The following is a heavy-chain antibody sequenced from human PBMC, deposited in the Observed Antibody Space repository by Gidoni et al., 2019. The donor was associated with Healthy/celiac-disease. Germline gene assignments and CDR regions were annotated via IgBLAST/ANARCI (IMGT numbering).Heavy chain of an antibody. V-gene: IGHV3-21*01. CDR2: ISSSSSYI. CDR3: ARAPPGPRGFGESYYYYYMDV. D-gene: IGHD3-10*01. J-gene: IGHJ6*03. Sequence: EVQLVESGGGLVKPGGSLRLSCAASGFTFSSYSMNWVRQAPGKGLEWVSSISSSSSYIYYADSVKGRFTISRDNAKNSLYLQMNSLRAEDTAVYYCARAPPGPRGFGESYYYYYMDVWGKGTTVTVSS. CDR1: GFTFSSYS.